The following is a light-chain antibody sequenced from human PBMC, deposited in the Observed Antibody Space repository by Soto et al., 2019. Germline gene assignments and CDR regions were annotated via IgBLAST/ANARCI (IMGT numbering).Light chain of an antibody. Sequence: EIVLTQSPATLSLSPGERATLSCRASQSVSSYLAWYQQKPGQAPRLLIFDASSRATGIPARFSGSGSGTDFTLTISSLEPEDFAVYYCQQRSNWPLTYTFGQGTKLEI. CDR2: DAS. CDR1: QSVSSY. J-gene: IGKJ2*01. V-gene: IGKV3-11*01. CDR3: QQRSNWPLTYT.